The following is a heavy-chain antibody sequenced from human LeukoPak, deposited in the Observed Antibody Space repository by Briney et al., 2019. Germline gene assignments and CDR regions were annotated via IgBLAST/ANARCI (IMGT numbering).Heavy chain of an antibody. D-gene: IGHD2-2*01. CDR2: IYYSGST. Sequence: SETLSLTCNVPGASVSSGSYYWSWIRQPPGKGLEWIGYIYYSGSTNYNPSLKSRVTISVDTSKNQFSLKLSSVTAADTAVYYCASTPVVPAAMGIDYWGQGTLVTVSS. CDR3: ASTPVVPAAMGIDY. J-gene: IGHJ4*02. V-gene: IGHV4-61*01. CDR1: GASVSSGSYY.